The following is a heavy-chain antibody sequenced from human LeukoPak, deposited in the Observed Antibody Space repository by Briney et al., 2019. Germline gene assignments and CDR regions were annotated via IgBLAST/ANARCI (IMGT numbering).Heavy chain of an antibody. V-gene: IGHV3-23*01. J-gene: IGHJ6*02. CDR1: GFTFRNYW. Sequence: GGSLRLSCAASGFTFRNYWMHWVRQVPGRGLEWVSFISGSGGSTYYANSVKGRFTISRDDSKNTLYLQMNSLRADDTAIYYCAKAREGTLYGADTLLYYPMDVWGQGTTVSVSS. CDR3: AKAREGTLYGADTLLYYPMDV. CDR2: ISGSGGST. D-gene: IGHD1-1*01.